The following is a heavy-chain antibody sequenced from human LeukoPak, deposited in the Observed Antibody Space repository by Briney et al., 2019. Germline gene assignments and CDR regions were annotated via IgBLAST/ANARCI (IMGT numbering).Heavy chain of an antibody. D-gene: IGHD4-17*01. CDR2: INPSSGRT. Sequence: ASVKVSCKASGHTFTNYYMHWVRQAPGQGLEWMGIINPSSGRTSHAQKFQGKVTMTRDTSTNTSYMEVSSLRVEDTAVYYCARGKDYGNSDFWGQGTLVTVSS. V-gene: IGHV1-46*01. J-gene: IGHJ4*02. CDR1: GHTFTNYY. CDR3: ARGKDYGNSDF.